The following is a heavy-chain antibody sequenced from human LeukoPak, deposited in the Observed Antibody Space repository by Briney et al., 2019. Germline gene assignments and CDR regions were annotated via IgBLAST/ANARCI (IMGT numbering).Heavy chain of an antibody. V-gene: IGHV1-46*01. CDR3: ARSINPYDFWSGYPHYYMDV. D-gene: IGHD3-3*01. CDR2: INPSGGST. CDR1: GYTFTSYY. Sequence: ASVKVSCKASGYTFTSYYMHWVRQAPGQGLEWMGIINPSGGSTSYAQKFQGRVTMTRDTSISTAYMELSRLRSDDTAVYYCARSINPYDFWSGYPHYYMDVWGKGTTVTVSS. J-gene: IGHJ6*03.